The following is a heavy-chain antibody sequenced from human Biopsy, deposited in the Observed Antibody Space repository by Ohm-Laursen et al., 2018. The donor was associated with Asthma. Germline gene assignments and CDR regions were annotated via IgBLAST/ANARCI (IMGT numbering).Heavy chain of an antibody. V-gene: IGHV3-11*04. CDR2: ISSSGSTT. CDR1: GFSFSDYY. Sequence: SLRLSCAASGFSFSDYYMTWVRQAPGKGLEWVSSISSSGSTTYPADSVKGRFTISRDNPRNSLYLQMNSLRAEDTAVYYCAREGVAGTHIEDWGQGTLVTVSS. J-gene: IGHJ4*02. D-gene: IGHD6-19*01. CDR3: AREGVAGTHIED.